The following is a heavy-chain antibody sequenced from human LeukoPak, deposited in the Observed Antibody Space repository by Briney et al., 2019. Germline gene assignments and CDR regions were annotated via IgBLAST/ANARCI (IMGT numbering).Heavy chain of an antibody. CDR3: GKDITPGGLDV. Sequence: PGGSLRLSCAASGFTFSSYAMSWVRQAPGKGLEWVSAISGSGGSTYYADSVKGRFTISRDNAKNSVYLQMNSLRAEDTALYYCGKDITPGGLDVWGQGTTVTVSS. CDR2: ISGSGGST. J-gene: IGHJ6*02. V-gene: IGHV3-23*01. CDR1: GFTFSSYA.